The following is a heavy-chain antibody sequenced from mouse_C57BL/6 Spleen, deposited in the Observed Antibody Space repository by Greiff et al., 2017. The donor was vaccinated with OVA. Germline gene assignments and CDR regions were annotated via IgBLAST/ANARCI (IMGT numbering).Heavy chain of an antibody. CDR2: IDPSDSYT. D-gene: IGHD2-5*01. CDR1: GYTFTSYW. V-gene: IGHV1-69*01. CDR3: ARRGIYSNYGGYWYFDV. Sequence: QVQLQQPGAELVMPGASVKLSCKASGYTFTSYWMHWVKQRPGQGLEWIGDIDPSDSYTNYNQKFKGKSTLTVDKSSSTAYMQLSSLTSEDSAVYYCARRGIYSNYGGYWYFDVWGTGTTVTVSS. J-gene: IGHJ1*03.